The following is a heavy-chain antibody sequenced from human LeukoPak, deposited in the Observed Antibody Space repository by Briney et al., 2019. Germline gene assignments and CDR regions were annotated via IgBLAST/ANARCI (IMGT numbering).Heavy chain of an antibody. CDR3: ARELGYDILTGYRNYFDY. D-gene: IGHD3-9*01. CDR1: GGSTSSGGYY. Sequence: SETLSLTCTVSGGSTSSGGYYWIWLRQPPGKGLEWIGYIYYSGSTYYNPSLKSRVTISVDTSKNQFSLKLSSVTAADTAVYYCARELGYDILTGYRNYFDYWGQGTLVTVSS. V-gene: IGHV4-30-4*08. J-gene: IGHJ4*02. CDR2: IYYSGST.